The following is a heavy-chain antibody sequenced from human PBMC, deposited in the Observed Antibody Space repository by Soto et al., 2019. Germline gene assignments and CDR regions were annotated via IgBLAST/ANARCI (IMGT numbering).Heavy chain of an antibody. Sequence: NPSETLSLTCAVHGGSFSGYYWSWIRQPPGKGLEWIGEINHSGSTNYNPSLKSRVTISVDTSKNYFSLNLSSLTAADTAVFYCAKTTYYYGSGSYYRWFDPWGHGTLVTVSS. J-gene: IGHJ5*02. V-gene: IGHV4-34*01. CDR1: GGSFSGYY. CDR3: AKTTYYYGSGSYYRWFDP. CDR2: INHSGST. D-gene: IGHD3-10*01.